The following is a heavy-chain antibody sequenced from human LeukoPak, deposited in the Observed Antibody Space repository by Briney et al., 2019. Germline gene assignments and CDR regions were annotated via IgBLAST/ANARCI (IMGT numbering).Heavy chain of an antibody. D-gene: IGHD1-26*01. J-gene: IGHJ6*02. CDR1: GFTFGDYA. CDR2: IRSKAYGGTT. Sequence: GGSLRLSCTASGFTFGDYAMSWFRQAPGKGLEWVGFIRSKAYGGTTEYAASVKGRFTISRDDSKSIAYLQMNSLKTEDTAVYYCNHGSYDGIDYYYYGMDVWGQGTTVTVSS. CDR3: NHGSYDGIDYYYYGMDV. V-gene: IGHV3-49*03.